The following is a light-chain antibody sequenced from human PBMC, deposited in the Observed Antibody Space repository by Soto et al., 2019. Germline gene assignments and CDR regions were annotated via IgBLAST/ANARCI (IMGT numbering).Light chain of an antibody. CDR3: FSYAGDSVYV. CDR2: EVT. Sequence: QSALTQPASVSGSPRQSITISCTGTNRDVGSYNLVSWFQQQPGKAPKLVIYEVTKRPSGVSDRFSGSKSGNTASLTISGLQAEDEADYYCFSYAGDSVYVFGTGTKV. V-gene: IGLV2-23*02. CDR1: NRDVGSYNL. J-gene: IGLJ1*01.